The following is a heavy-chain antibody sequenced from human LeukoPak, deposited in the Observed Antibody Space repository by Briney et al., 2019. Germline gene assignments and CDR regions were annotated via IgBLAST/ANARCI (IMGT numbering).Heavy chain of an antibody. J-gene: IGHJ4*02. D-gene: IGHD2-8*01. Sequence: PSETLSLTCAVYGGSFSDSYWSWIRQPPGKGLEWIGEINHSGSTNYNPSLKSRVTFSVDTSKNQFSLKLNSVTAADTAVYYCAISSRDAIIFDYWGQGTLVTVSS. CDR1: GGSFSDSY. CDR2: INHSGST. CDR3: AISSRDAIIFDY. V-gene: IGHV4-34*01.